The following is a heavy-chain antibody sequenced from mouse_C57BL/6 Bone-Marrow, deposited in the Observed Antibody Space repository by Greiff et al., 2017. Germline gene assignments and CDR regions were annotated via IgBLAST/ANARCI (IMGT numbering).Heavy chain of an antibody. J-gene: IGHJ4*01. Sequence: VKLVESGPGLVQPSQCLSITCTVSGFSFTSYGVHWVRQSPGKGLEWLGVMWSGGSTDYNAAFISRLSTSKDNSKSHVFFKMNSLLADDAAIYYCARNYYYCYYYAMDYWGQGTSVTVSS. CDR3: ARNYYYCYYYAMDY. V-gene: IGHV2-2*01. CDR2: MWSGGST. D-gene: IGHD1-1*01. CDR1: GFSFTSYG.